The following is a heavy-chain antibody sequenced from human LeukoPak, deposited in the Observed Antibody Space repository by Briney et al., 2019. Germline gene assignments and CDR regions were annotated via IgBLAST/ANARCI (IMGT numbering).Heavy chain of an antibody. CDR1: GGTFSSYA. Sequence: SVKVSCKASGGTFSSYAISWVRQAPGQGLEWMGGIIPIFGTANYAQKFQGRVTITADESTSTAYMELSSLRSEDTAVYYCAMSPGDYYDSSGYYGPYYYYYGMDVWGQGTTVTVSS. CDR2: IIPIFGTA. V-gene: IGHV1-69*13. J-gene: IGHJ6*02. D-gene: IGHD3-22*01. CDR3: AMSPGDYYDSSGYYGPYYYYYGMDV.